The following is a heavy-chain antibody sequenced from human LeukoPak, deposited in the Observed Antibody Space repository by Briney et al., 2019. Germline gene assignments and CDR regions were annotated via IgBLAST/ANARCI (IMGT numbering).Heavy chain of an antibody. Sequence: ASVKVSCKASGYTFTGYYIHWVRQARGQGLEWMGWINPNNGGTFYAQNFQGRVTMTRDTSISTAYMELNRLTSDDTAVYYCARGVINWGYYYWGQGTLVTVSS. CDR2: INPNNGGT. J-gene: IGHJ4*02. CDR3: ARGVINWGYYY. D-gene: IGHD5-12*01. V-gene: IGHV1-2*02. CDR1: GYTFTGYY.